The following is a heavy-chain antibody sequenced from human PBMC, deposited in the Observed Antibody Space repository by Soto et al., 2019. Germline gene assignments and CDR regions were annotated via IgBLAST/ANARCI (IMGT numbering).Heavy chain of an antibody. CDR1: DHSFSSYG. CDR3: ARELLTGWYIGYFDL. Sequence: ASVKVSCKASDHSFSSYGISWVRQAPGQGLEWLGWISPSHANTNLAQHFQGRLSMTADTSTSTVYMELGDLRPDDTAVYFCARELLTGWYIGYFDLWG. D-gene: IGHD1-1*01. V-gene: IGHV1-18*01. J-gene: IGHJ2*01. CDR2: ISPSHANT.